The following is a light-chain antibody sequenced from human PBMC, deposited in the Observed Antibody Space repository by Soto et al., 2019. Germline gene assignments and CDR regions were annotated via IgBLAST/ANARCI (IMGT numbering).Light chain of an antibody. Sequence: DIQMTQSPSSLAASVGDRVTISCRASQGISNYLAWYQQKPGKVPKLLIYAASTLQSGVSSRFXGSGSGTXXXXXXXXLQPEDVATYYCQKYNWPPFTFGPGTKVDIK. CDR3: QKYNWPPFT. J-gene: IGKJ3*01. CDR1: QGISNY. V-gene: IGKV1-27*01. CDR2: AAS.